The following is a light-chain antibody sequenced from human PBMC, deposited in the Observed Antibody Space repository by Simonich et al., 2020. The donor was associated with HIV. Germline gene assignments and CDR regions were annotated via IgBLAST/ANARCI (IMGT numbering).Light chain of an antibody. CDR3: MQNLQLPPT. CDR1: QSLLHNDGKTY. J-gene: IGKJ3*01. Sequence: DIVMTQTPLSLSVTPGQPSSISCKSRQSLLHNDGKTYLSWYLQRPGLSPELLIYEVSNRFSGVPERFSGSGSGTDFTLKISRVEAEDVGVYYCMQNLQLPPTFGPGTKVDIK. V-gene: IGKV2D-29*02. CDR2: EVS.